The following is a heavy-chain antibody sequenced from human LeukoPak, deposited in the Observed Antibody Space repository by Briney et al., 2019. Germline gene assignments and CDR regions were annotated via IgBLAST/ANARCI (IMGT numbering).Heavy chain of an antibody. D-gene: IGHD6-13*01. CDR2: IYYSGST. CDR3: AGYSSSWPFDY. J-gene: IGHJ4*02. CDR1: GGSISSYY. V-gene: IGHV4-59*01. Sequence: ASETLSLTCTVSGGSISSYYWSWLRQPPGKGLEWIGYIYYSGSTNYNPSLKSRVTISVDTSKNQFSLKLSSVTAADTAVYYCAGYSSSWPFDYWGQGTLVTVSS.